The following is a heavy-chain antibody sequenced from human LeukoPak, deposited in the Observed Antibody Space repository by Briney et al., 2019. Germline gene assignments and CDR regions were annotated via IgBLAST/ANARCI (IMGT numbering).Heavy chain of an antibody. Sequence: GSLRLSCAASGFRFSSYGMHWVRQAPGKGLERVAYIRYDGINEYYADSVKGRFTISRDNAKNSLYLQMNSLRAEDTAVYYCARDIYYDSSGYYGSVYWGQGTLVTVSS. V-gene: IGHV3-30*02. J-gene: IGHJ4*02. CDR1: GFRFSSYG. D-gene: IGHD3-22*01. CDR2: IRYDGINE. CDR3: ARDIYYDSSGYYGSVY.